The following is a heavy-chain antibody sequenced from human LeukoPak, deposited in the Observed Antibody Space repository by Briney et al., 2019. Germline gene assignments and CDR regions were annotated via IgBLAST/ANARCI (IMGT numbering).Heavy chain of an antibody. V-gene: IGHV3-23*01. J-gene: IGHJ4*02. Sequence: PGGSLRLSCAASGFTFSSYGMSWVRQAPGKGLEWVSAISGSGGSTYYADSVKGRFTISRDNSKNTLYLQMNSLRAEDTAVYYCAKDPALRVAVVVVAAKREGYWGQGTLVTVSS. CDR1: GFTFSSYG. CDR3: AKDPALRVAVVVVAAKREGY. CDR2: ISGSGGST. D-gene: IGHD2-15*01.